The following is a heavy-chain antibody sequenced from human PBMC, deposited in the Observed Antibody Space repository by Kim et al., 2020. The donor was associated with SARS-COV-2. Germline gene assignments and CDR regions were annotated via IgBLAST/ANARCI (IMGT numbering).Heavy chain of an antibody. CDR1: GFTFSSYG. CDR2: IWYDGSNK. J-gene: IGHJ4*02. CDR3: AKDLPAAGLDY. Sequence: GGSLRLSCAASGFTFSSYGMHWVRQAPGKGLEWVAVIWYDGSNKYYADSVKGRFTISRDNSKNTLYLQMNSLRAEDTAVYYCAKDLPAAGLDYWGQGTLVTVSS. D-gene: IGHD2-2*01. V-gene: IGHV3-33*06.